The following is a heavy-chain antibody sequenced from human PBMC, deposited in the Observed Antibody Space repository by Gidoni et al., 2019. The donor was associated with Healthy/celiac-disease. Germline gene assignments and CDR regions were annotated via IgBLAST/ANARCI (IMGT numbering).Heavy chain of an antibody. J-gene: IGHJ6*02. V-gene: IGHV1-69*06. CDR2: IIPIFGTA. D-gene: IGHD2-2*01. CDR1: GGTFSSYA. Sequence: QVQLVQSGAEVKKPGSSVKVPCKASGGTFSSYAISRVRQAPGQGLEWMGGIIPIFGTANYAQKFQGRVTITADKSTSTAYMELSSLRSEDTAVYYCARKGYCSSTSCQRFRFDYYYYGMDVWGQGTTVTVSS. CDR3: ARKGYCSSTSCQRFRFDYYYYGMDV.